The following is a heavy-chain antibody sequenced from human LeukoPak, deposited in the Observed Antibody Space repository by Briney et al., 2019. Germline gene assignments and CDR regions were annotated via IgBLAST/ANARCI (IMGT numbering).Heavy chain of an antibody. J-gene: IGHJ4*02. CDR1: VDYFSGHY. V-gene: IGHV4-34*01. CDR2: INRSGST. CDR3: ARGLTYYYGSGSYYTRNTHFDY. Sequence: CETLSLTCAVYVDYFSGHYWRWSRQPPGRGLEWDGEINRSGSTNYNPSLKSRVTISVDTSKNHLSLKLSAVTAADTAVYYCARGLTYYYGSGSYYTRNTHFDYWGQGTLVTVSS. D-gene: IGHD3-10*01.